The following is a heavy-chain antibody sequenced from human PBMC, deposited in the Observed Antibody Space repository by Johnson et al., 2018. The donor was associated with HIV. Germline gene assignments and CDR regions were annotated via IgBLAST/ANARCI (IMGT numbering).Heavy chain of an antibody. CDR1: GFNVDDDA. Sequence: VQLVESGGGVVRPGGSLRLSCAASGFNVDDDALSWVRQVPGKGLEWVSGINYNGGSTGYADSVRDRFSISRDNAKNSLYLQMVRLRAEYTAMDSCARAKDAAYPYDAFDVWGHGTMVIVSA. J-gene: IGHJ3*01. D-gene: IGHD2-15*01. CDR3: ARAKDAAYPYDAFDV. CDR2: INYNGGST. V-gene: IGHV3-20*04.